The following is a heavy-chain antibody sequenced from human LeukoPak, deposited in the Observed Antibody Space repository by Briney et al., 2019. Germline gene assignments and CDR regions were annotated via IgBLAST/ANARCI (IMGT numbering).Heavy chain of an antibody. CDR2: MYYSGSS. V-gene: IGHV4-39*07. D-gene: IGHD4-17*01. Sequence: SETLSLTCTVSGDSLSSNTYYWGWIRQPPEKGLEWIGSMYYSGSSYYNQSLKSRVTISVDTSKNQFSLKLTSVTAADTAVYYCARASFGDYSAEYFHHWGQGTLVTVSS. CDR3: ARASFGDYSAEYFHH. CDR1: GDSLSSNTYY. J-gene: IGHJ1*01.